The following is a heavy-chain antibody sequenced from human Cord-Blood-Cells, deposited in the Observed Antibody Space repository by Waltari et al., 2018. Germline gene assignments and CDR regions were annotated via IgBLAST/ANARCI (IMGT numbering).Heavy chain of an antibody. D-gene: IGHD2-2*01. Sequence: EVQLVESGGGLVKPGGSLRLSCAASGFTFSNPWMSWFAQARGMGSEWVGRIKSKTDGGTTDYAAPVKGRFTISRDDSKNTLYLQMNSLKTEDTAVYYCTTEGGGYCSNTSCYDAFDIWGQGTMVTVSS. CDR3: TTEGGGYCSNTSCYDAFDI. CDR2: IKSKTDGGTT. CDR1: GFTFSNPW. J-gene: IGHJ3*02. V-gene: IGHV3-15*01.